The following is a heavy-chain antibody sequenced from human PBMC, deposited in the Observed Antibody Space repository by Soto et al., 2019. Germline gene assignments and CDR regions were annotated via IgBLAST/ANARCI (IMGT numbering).Heavy chain of an antibody. J-gene: IGHJ6*02. V-gene: IGHV1-2*02. CDR1: GYTFTGYY. CDR3: ARHSLPTGDYYYYGMDV. D-gene: IGHD3-10*01. CDR2: INPNSGGT. Sequence: GASVKVACKASGYTFTGYYMHWVRQAPGQGLEWMGWINPNSGGTNYAQKFQGRVTMTRDTSISTAYMELSRLRSDDTAVYYCARHSLPTGDYYYYGMDVWGQGTTVTVSS.